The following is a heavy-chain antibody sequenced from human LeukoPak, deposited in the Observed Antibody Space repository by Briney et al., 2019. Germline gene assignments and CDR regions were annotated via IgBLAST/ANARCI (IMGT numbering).Heavy chain of an antibody. D-gene: IGHD6-19*01. Sequence: ASVKVSCKVSGYTLTELSMHWVRQAPGKGLEWMGGFDPEDGETIYAQKFQGRVTMTEDTSTDTAYMELSSLRSEDTAVYYCATEPGIAVAGTRHFDYWGQGTLVTVSS. CDR1: GYTLTELS. CDR2: FDPEDGET. CDR3: ATEPGIAVAGTRHFDY. V-gene: IGHV1-24*01. J-gene: IGHJ4*02.